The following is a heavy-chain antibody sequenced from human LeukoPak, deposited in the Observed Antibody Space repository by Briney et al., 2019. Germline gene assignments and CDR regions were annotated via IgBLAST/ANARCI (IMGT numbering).Heavy chain of an antibody. CDR3: TATRDKYVWGSYLSDH. D-gene: IGHD3-16*02. CDR2: IRYDGSNK. J-gene: IGHJ4*02. CDR1: GFTFSSYG. Sequence: PGGSLRLSCAASGFTFSSYGMHWVRQAPGKGLEWVALIRYDGSNKYYADSVKGRFTISRDNSKNSLYLQMNSLRAEDTALYYCTATRDKYVWGSYLSDHWGQGTLVTVSS. V-gene: IGHV3-30*02.